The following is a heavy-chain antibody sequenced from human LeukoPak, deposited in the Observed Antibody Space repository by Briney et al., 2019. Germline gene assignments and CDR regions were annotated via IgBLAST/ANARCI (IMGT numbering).Heavy chain of an antibody. D-gene: IGHD1-14*01. CDR2: IRSKAYGGTT. CDR1: GFIFSSYD. CDR3: TRDGVPDGYYYYYMDV. J-gene: IGHJ6*03. V-gene: IGHV3-49*04. Sequence: GGSLRLSCAASGFIFSSYDMNWVRQAPGKGLEWVGFIRSKAYGGTTEYAASVKGRFTISRDDSKSIAYLQMNSLKTEDTAVYYCTRDGVPDGYYYYYMDVWGKGTTVTVSS.